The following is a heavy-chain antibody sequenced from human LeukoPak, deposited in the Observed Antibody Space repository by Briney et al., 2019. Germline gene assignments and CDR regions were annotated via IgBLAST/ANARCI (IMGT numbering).Heavy chain of an antibody. CDR1: GFTFTYYS. D-gene: IGHD6-13*01. J-gene: IGHJ4*02. Sequence: PGGSLRLSCAASGFTFTYYSMNWVRQAPGKGLEWVSTISGSGGSTYYADSVKGRFTISRDNSKNTLYLQMNTPRAEDTAVYYCAKAYSSSWDYFDYWGQGTLVTVSS. CDR2: ISGSGGST. V-gene: IGHV3-23*01. CDR3: AKAYSSSWDYFDY.